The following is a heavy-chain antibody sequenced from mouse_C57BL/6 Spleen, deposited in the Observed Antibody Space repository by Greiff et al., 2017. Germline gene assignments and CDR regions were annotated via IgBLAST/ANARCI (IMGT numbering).Heavy chain of an antibody. J-gene: IGHJ3*01. Sequence: VQLKESGPGLVKPSQSLSLTCSVTGYSITSGYYWNWIRQFPGNKLEWMGYISYDGSNNYNPSLKNRISITRDTSKNQFFLKLNSVTTEDTATYYCARRDVTWFAYWGQGTLVTVSA. CDR2: ISYDGSN. D-gene: IGHD3-3*01. CDR1: GYSITSGYY. V-gene: IGHV3-6*01. CDR3: ARRDVTWFAY.